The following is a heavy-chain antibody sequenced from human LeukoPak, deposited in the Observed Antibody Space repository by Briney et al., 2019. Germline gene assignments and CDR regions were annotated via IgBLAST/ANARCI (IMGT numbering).Heavy chain of an antibody. J-gene: IGHJ4*02. V-gene: IGHV4-61*02. CDR1: GGSISSGSYY. Sequence: SETLSLTCTVPGGSISSGSYYWSWIRQPAGKGLEWIGRIYTSGSTNYNPSLKSRVTISVDTSKNQFSLKLSSVTAADTAVYYCARVKYCSSTSCYGSGYYFDYWGQGTLVTVSS. CDR3: ARVKYCSSTSCYGSGYYFDY. CDR2: IYTSGST. D-gene: IGHD2-2*01.